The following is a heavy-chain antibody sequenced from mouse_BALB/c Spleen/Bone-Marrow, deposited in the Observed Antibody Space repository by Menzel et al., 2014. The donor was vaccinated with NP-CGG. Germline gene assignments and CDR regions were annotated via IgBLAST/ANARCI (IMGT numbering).Heavy chain of an antibody. CDR3: TRGEDY. CDR2: IDPANGNS. J-gene: IGHJ2*01. CDR1: GFNIEDVY. V-gene: IGHV14-3*02. Sequence: VQLQQSGAELVKPGASVKLSCSGSGFNIEDVYMYYLKQRPEQGLEWIGRIDPANGNSEYAPKFRGKATITAGTSSNTAYLQLSSLTSEDTAVYYCTRGEDYWGQGTTLAVSS.